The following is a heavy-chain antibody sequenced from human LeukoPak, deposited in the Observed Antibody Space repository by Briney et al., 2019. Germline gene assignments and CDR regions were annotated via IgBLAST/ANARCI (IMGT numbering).Heavy chain of an antibody. CDR3: ARAYGGLIDY. V-gene: IGHV3-30*03. CDR2: ISFDGRDK. D-gene: IGHD3-16*01. CDR1: GFTFSSHW. J-gene: IGHJ4*02. Sequence: PGGSLRLSCADSGFTFSSHWMSWVRQAPGKGLEWVALISFDGRDKQYADSVKGRFTISKDNSKNTLYLQMNSLSGDDTSMYFCARAYGGLIDYWGQGTLVTVSS.